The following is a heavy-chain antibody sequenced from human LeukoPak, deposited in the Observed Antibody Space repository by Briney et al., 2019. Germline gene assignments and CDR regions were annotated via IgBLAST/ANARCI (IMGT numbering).Heavy chain of an antibody. CDR2: INTNTGNP. V-gene: IGHV7-4-1*02. J-gene: IGHJ4*02. CDR1: GYTFTSYA. Sequence: ASVKVSCKASGYTFTSYAMNWVRQAPGQGLEWMGWINTNTGNPTYAQGFTGRFVFSLDTSVSTAYLQNSSLKAEDTAVYYCAREPPRIAAAGTAILGHWGQGTLVTVSS. CDR3: AREPPRIAAAGTAILGH. D-gene: IGHD6-13*01.